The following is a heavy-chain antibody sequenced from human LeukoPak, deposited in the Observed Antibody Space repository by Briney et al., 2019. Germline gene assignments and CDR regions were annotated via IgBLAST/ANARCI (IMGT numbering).Heavy chain of an antibody. CDR2: IKNDGSTT. V-gene: IGHV3-74*01. J-gene: IGHJ4*02. CDR3: ASDPYYGDADLDY. CDR1: GFTFSSYA. D-gene: IGHD4-17*01. Sequence: GGSLRLSCAASGFTFSSYAMSWVRQAPGKGLVWVSRIKNDGSTTTYADSVKGRFTISRDNAKNTLYLPMNSLRAEDTAVYYCASDPYYGDADLDYWGQGTLVTVSS.